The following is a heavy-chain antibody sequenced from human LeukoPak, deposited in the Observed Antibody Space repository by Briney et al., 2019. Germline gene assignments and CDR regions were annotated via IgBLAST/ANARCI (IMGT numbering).Heavy chain of an antibody. CDR3: ARDVAVAGTATGGGYYYYYMDV. CDR2: IIPIFGTA. Sequence: GASVKVSCKASGGTFSSYAISWVRQAPGQGLEWMGGIIPIFGTANYAQKFQGRVTITTDESTSTAYMELSSLRSEDTAVYYCARDVAVAGTATGGGYYYYYMDVWGKGTTVTVSS. V-gene: IGHV1-69*05. CDR1: GGTFSSYA. D-gene: IGHD6-19*01. J-gene: IGHJ6*03.